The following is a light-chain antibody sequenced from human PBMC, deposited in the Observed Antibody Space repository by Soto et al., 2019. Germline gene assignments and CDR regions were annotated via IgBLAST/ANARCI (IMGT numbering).Light chain of an antibody. CDR2: ATS. V-gene: IGKV3-20*01. Sequence: EIVLTQSPGTLSLSPGARSTLSCSASQSVSSSYLAWYQQKPGQAPRLLIYATSFRATGIPDRFRGSGSGTDLTLTISSLEPEDSAVYYCQESSTSPWPFGQGTKV. CDR1: QSVSSSY. J-gene: IGKJ1*01. CDR3: QESSTSPWP.